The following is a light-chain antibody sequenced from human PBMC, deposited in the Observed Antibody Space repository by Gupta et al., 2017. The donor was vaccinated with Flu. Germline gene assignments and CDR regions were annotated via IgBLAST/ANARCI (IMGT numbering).Light chain of an antibody. Sequence: DVVMTQSPLFLAVTLGLPASISCRSSQGLVYSDGNTYLHWFQQRPGQSPRRLIHLVSSRDSGVPDRFSGSGSGTYFTLRISRVEADDVGVYYCMQGAHWPWTFGQGTKVEI. CDR3: MQGAHWPWT. V-gene: IGKV2-30*01. CDR1: QGLVYSDGNTY. J-gene: IGKJ1*01. CDR2: LVS.